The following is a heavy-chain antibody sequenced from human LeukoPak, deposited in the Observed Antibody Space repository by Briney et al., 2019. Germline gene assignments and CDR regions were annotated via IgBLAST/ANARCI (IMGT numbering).Heavy chain of an antibody. D-gene: IGHD6-19*01. V-gene: IGHV3-30*18. CDR1: GFTFSSYG. CDR2: ISYDGSNK. J-gene: IGHJ5*02. Sequence: GSLRLSCAASGFTFSSYGMHWVRQAPGKGLEWVAVISYDGSNKYYADSVKGRFTISRDNSKNTLYLQMNSLRAEDTAVYYCAKEGRPGSIAVAGANWFDPWGQGTLVTVSS. CDR3: AKEGRPGSIAVAGANWFDP.